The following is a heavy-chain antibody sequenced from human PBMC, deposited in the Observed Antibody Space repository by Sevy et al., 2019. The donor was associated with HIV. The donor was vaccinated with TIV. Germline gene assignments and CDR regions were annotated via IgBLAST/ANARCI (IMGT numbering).Heavy chain of an antibody. V-gene: IGHV3-53*01. CDR2: IYSGGST. Sequence: GGSLRLSCAASGFTVSSNYMSWVRQAPGKGLEWVSVIYSGGSTYYADSVKGRFTVSRDNSKNTLYLQMNSLRAEDTAVYYCARIRVGATYDYWGQGTLVTVSS. CDR1: GFTVSSNY. D-gene: IGHD1-26*01. J-gene: IGHJ4*02. CDR3: ARIRVGATYDY.